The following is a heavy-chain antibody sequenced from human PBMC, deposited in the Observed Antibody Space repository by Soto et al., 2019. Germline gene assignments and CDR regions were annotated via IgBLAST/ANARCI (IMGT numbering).Heavy chain of an antibody. J-gene: IGHJ4*02. Sequence: PSWTVSLTFTVGVGSISGYYWSWIRQPPGKGLEWIGYIYYSGSTNYNPSLKSRVTISVDTSKNQFSLKLSSVTAADTAVYYCARRWGGTFDYWGQGTLVTVSS. CDR3: ARRWGGTFDY. V-gene: IGHV4-59*01. D-gene: IGHD2-21*01. CDR1: VGSISGYY. CDR2: IYYSGST.